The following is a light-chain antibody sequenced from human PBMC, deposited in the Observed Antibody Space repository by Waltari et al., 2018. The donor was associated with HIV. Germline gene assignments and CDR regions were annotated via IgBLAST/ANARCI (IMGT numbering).Light chain of an antibody. J-gene: IGKJ2*01. Sequence: EVVMQQSPATLPVSPGERATLSCRASQSVNSHLAWYQQKPGQAPRLLIHGASSRASGIPARFSGSGSGTDFSLTISSLKSEDFAIYYCQQYYHWPYTFGQGTKLDI. CDR3: QQYYHWPYT. CDR1: QSVNSH. CDR2: GAS. V-gene: IGKV3-15*01.